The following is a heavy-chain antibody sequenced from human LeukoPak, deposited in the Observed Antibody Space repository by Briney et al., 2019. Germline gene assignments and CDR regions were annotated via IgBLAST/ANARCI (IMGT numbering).Heavy chain of an antibody. J-gene: IGHJ4*02. CDR3: ARRAGAYSHPYDY. CDR1: GFTFSSNY. CDR2: IYSGGNT. D-gene: IGHD4/OR15-4a*01. Sequence: GGSLRLSCAASGFTFSSNYMSWVRQAPGKGLECVSVIYSGGNTYYADSVKGRFTISRDNSKNTLYLQMNSLRAEDTAVYYCARRAGAYSHPYDYWGQGTLVTVSS. V-gene: IGHV3-66*04.